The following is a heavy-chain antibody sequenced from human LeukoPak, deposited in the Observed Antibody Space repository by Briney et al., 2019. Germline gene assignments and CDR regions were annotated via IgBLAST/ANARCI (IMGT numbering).Heavy chain of an antibody. CDR2: IGGSGTST. J-gene: IGHJ4*02. Sequence: PGGSLRLSCAASGFTFSSYGMSWVRQAPGKGLEWVSAIGGSGTSTFYGDSVKGRFTISRDNSKNTLYLQMNSLRVEDTAVYYCATVEMATIFWGQGTLVTVSS. V-gene: IGHV3-23*01. D-gene: IGHD5-24*01. CDR1: GFTFSSYG. CDR3: ATVEMATIF.